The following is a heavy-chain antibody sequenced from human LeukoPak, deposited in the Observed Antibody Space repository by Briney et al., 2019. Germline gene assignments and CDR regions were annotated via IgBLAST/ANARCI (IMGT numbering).Heavy chain of an antibody. J-gene: IGHJ4*02. CDR1: GGSFSGYY. V-gene: IGHV4-34*01. CDR2: INHSGST. CDR3: ARVRCGGSCHFDY. D-gene: IGHD2-15*01. Sequence: SETLSLTCAVYGGSFSGYYWSWIRQPPRKGREWIGEINHSGSTNYNPALKSRVTISVDTYKNQFSLKLSSVTAADTAVYYCARVRCGGSCHFDYWGQGTLVTVSS.